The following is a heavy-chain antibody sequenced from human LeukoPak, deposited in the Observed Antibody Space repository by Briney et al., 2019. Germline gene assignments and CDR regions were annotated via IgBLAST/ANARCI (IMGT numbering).Heavy chain of an antibody. CDR3: AREAYCGGNCYNWFDP. J-gene: IGHJ5*02. D-gene: IGHD2-21*02. CDR2: ISSSGST. Sequence: SETLSLTCSVSGGSISSYYWNWIRQPAGKGLEWIGRISSSGSTNYNPSLWGRVTISRDTSKNQFFLGLSSVTAADTAVYYCAREAYCGGNCYNWFDPWGQGTLVTVSS. V-gene: IGHV4-4*07. CDR1: GGSISSYY.